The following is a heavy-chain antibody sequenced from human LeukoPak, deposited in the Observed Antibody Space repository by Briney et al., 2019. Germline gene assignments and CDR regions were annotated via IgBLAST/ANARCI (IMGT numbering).Heavy chain of an antibody. V-gene: IGHV3-48*01. CDR1: GFTLISYP. CDR3: AKGGDY. Sequence: GGSLRLSCAASGFTLISYPMIWVRQAPGKGLEWVSYISGPSTTIYYADSVKGRFTISRDNSKNTLYLQMNSLRAEDTAVYYCAKGGDYWGQGTLVTVSS. CDR2: ISGPSTTI. J-gene: IGHJ4*02.